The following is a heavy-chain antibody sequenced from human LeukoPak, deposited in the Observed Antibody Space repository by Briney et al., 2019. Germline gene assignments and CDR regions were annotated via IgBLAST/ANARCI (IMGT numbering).Heavy chain of an antibody. Sequence: PSETLSLTCTVSGYSISSGYYWGWIRQPPGKGLEWIGSIYHSGSTYYNPSLKSRVTISVDTSKNQFSLKLSSVTAADTAVYYCARDASPGYYGSGSPFDYWGQGTLVTVSS. D-gene: IGHD3-10*01. CDR2: IYHSGST. J-gene: IGHJ4*02. V-gene: IGHV4-38-2*02. CDR3: ARDASPGYYGSGSPFDY. CDR1: GYSISSGYY.